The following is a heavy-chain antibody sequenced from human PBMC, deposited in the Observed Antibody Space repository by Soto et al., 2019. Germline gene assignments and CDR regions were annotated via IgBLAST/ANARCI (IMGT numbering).Heavy chain of an antibody. CDR1: GGTFSSYT. V-gene: IGHV1-69*02. J-gene: IGHJ4*02. D-gene: IGHD3-10*01. CDR2: IIPILGIA. Sequence: ASVKVSCKASGGTFSSYTISWVRQAPGQGLEWMGRIIPILGIANYAQKFLGRVTITADKSTSTAYMELSSLRSEDTAVYYCAVEITMVRGVINPLLNYWGQGTLVTVS. CDR3: AVEITMVRGVINPLLNY.